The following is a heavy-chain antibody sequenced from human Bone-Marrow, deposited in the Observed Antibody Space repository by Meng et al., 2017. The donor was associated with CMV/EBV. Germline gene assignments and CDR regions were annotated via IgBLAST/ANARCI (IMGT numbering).Heavy chain of an antibody. Sequence: ASVKVSCKASGFTFTDYYMQWVRQAPGQGLEWMGWINSNSGDTNYAQKFQGRVTMTRDTSISTAHMELSRLRSDDTAVYYCARDAGTIAVSGIGDYWGQGTLVTVSS. CDR1: GFTFTDYY. D-gene: IGHD6-19*01. V-gene: IGHV1-2*02. J-gene: IGHJ4*02. CDR2: INSNSGDT. CDR3: ARDAGTIAVSGIGDY.